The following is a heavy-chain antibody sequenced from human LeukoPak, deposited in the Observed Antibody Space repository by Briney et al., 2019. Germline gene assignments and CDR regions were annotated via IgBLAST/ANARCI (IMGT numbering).Heavy chain of an antibody. CDR1: GGSISSYS. J-gene: IGHJ3*02. Sequence: SETLSLTCTVSGGSISSYSWNWIRQPPGKGLEWIGYIYSSGSTKSNSSLRSRVAISVDTSKNQFSLRLSSVTAADTAVYYCARDYFRKGNAFDIWGQGTMVTISS. CDR3: ARDYFRKGNAFDI. CDR2: IYSSGST. D-gene: IGHD2/OR15-2a*01. V-gene: IGHV4-4*08.